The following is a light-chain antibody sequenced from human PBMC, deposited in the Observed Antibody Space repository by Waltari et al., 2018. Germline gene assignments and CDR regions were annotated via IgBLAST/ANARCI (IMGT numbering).Light chain of an antibody. J-gene: IGLJ1*01. V-gene: IGLV2-11*01. CDR2: DFS. CDR3: CSYAGRYSYV. Sequence: QSALTQPRSVSGSPGQSVTISCPGASGDVGGYNYVSWYQQPPGKAPKRMIYDFSKRPSGVPDRFFGSKSGDTASLTISGLRAEDEADYYCCSYAGRYSYVFGTGTKVTVL. CDR1: SGDVGGYNY.